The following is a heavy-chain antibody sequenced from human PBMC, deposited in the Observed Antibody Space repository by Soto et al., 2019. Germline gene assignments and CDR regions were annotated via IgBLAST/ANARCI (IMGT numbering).Heavy chain of an antibody. CDR1: GGSISSYY. J-gene: IGHJ4*02. V-gene: IGHV4-59*08. CDR3: ARAPRSGAFDY. Sequence: SETLSLTCTVSGGSISSYYWSWIRQPPGKGLEYIGYIHYTGSTNYNPSLKSRVTISVDTSKNQFSLKLSSVTAADTAVYYCARAPRSGAFDYWGQGTLVTVSS. CDR2: IHYTGST. D-gene: IGHD3-10*01.